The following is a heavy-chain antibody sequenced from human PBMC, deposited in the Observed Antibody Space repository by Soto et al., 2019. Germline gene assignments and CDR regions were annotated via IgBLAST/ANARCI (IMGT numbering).Heavy chain of an antibody. J-gene: IGHJ6*02. CDR1: GYTFTSYG. CDR2: ISAYNGNT. CDR3: AKDRDFWSGYPYYYYGMDV. V-gene: IGHV1-18*01. D-gene: IGHD3-3*01. Sequence: GASVKVSCKASGYTFTSYGISWVRQAPGQGLEWMGWISAYNGNTNYAQKLQGRVTMTTDTSTSTAYMELNSLRAEDTAVYYCAKDRDFWSGYPYYYYGMDVWGQGTTVTVFS.